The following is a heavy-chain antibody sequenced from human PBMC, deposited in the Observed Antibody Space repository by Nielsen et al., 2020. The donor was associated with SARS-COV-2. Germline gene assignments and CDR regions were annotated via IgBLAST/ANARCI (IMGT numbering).Heavy chain of an antibody. Sequence: GGSLRLSCAASGFTFDEYAMHWVRQAPGKGLEWVSGISWNSGSIGYADSVKGRFTISRDNAKNSLYLQMNSLRAEDTALYYCAKIGSAKLGAFDYWGQGTLVTVSS. CDR2: ISWNSGSI. D-gene: IGHD1-26*01. J-gene: IGHJ4*02. V-gene: IGHV3-9*01. CDR3: AKIGSAKLGAFDY. CDR1: GFTFDEYA.